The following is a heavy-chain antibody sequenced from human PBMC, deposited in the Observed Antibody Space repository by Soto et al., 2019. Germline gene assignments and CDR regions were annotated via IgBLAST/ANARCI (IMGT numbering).Heavy chain of an antibody. Sequence: QLQLQESGPGLVKPSETLSLTCTVSGGSISSSSYYWGCIRQPPGKGLEWIGSIHYSGSTYYHPDLTSRANIPVDTTKTQFSLQLSSGTAADTAVYYCARRVAYCRSTSWSGAFDIWGEGPMVTVSS. CDR3: ARRVAYCRSTSWSGAFDI. CDR1: GGSISSSSYY. V-gene: IGHV4-39*01. J-gene: IGHJ3*02. D-gene: IGHD2-2*01. CDR2: IHYSGST.